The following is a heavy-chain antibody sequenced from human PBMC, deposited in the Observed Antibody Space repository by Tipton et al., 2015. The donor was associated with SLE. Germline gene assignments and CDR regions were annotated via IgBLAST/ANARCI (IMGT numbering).Heavy chain of an antibody. CDR2: SYYSGST. CDR1: GGSISSYY. V-gene: IGHV4-59*12. CDR3: ARVLTVVPAANVYMDV. Sequence: TLSLTCTVSGGSISSYYWSWIRQPPGKGLEWIGYSYYSGSTNYNPSLKSRVTISVDRSKNQFSLKLTSVTAADTAVYYCARVLTVVPAANVYMDVWGKGTTVTVSS. D-gene: IGHD2-2*01. J-gene: IGHJ6*03.